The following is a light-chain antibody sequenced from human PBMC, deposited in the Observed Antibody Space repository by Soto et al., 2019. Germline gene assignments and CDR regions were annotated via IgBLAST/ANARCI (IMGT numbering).Light chain of an antibody. CDR1: QSVSSSF. CDR2: GAS. CDR3: QQYGSSLLT. J-gene: IGKJ4*01. Sequence: EIVLTQSPGTLSLSPGERATLSCRASQSVSSSFLAWYQQKPGQAPRLLIYGASSRATGIADRFSGSGSGTDFTLTISGLELEDFAVYYCQQYGSSLLTFGGGTKVEIK. V-gene: IGKV3-20*01.